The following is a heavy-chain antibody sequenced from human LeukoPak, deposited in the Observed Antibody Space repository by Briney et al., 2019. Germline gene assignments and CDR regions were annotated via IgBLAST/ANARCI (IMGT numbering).Heavy chain of an antibody. CDR2: MNPNSGNT. D-gene: IGHD3-10*01. CDR3: ARESGITMVRGYLLGHYYYMDV. V-gene: IGHV1-8*02. J-gene: IGHJ6*03. Sequence: ASVKVSCKASGYTFTGYYMHWVRQAPGQGHECMGWMNPNSGNTGYAQKFQGRVTMTRNTSISTAYMELSSLRSEDTAVYYCARESGITMVRGYLLGHYYYMDVWGKGTTVTISS. CDR1: GYTFTGYY.